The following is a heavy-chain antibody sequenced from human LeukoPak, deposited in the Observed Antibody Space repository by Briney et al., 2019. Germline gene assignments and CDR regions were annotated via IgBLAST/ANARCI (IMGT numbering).Heavy chain of an antibody. CDR1: GFTFSHHW. V-gene: IGHV3-7*01. J-gene: IGHJ4*02. D-gene: IGHD4/OR15-4a*01. Sequence: GPLRLSCAASGFTFSHHWMSLVRQVPGQGLEWVANINLDGSEKYYVDSVKGRFTISRDNAKNSLYLQMNSLTAEDTAVYYCARDDYGPVAYGGQGTLVTVSS. CDR3: ARDDYGPVAY. CDR2: INLDGSEK.